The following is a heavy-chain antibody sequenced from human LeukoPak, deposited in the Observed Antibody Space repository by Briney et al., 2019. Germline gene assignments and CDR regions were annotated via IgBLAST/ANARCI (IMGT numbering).Heavy chain of an antibody. D-gene: IGHD3-3*01. CDR3: ARLDDFWSGYYYYYYYMDV. J-gene: IGHJ6*03. V-gene: IGHV4-38-2*01. Sequence: SETLSLTCAVSGYSISSGYYWGWIRQPPGKGLEWIGSIYHSGSTYYNPSLKSRVTISVDKSKNQFSLKLSSVTAADTAMYYCARLDDFWSGYYYYYYYMDVWGKGTTVTVSS. CDR2: IYHSGST. CDR1: GYSISSGYY.